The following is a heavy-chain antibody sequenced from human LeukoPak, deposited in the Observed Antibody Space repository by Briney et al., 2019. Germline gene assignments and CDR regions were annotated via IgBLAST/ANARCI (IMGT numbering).Heavy chain of an antibody. D-gene: IGHD4-17*01. J-gene: IGHJ5*02. CDR3: AKDLTVPTGWFDP. Sequence: GGSLRLSCAASGFTFSSYAMSWVRQAPGKGLEWVSAISGSGGSTYYADSVEGRFTISRDNSKNTLYLQMISLRAEDTAVYYCAKDLTVPTGWFDPWGQGTLVTVSS. V-gene: IGHV3-23*01. CDR1: GFTFSSYA. CDR2: ISGSGGST.